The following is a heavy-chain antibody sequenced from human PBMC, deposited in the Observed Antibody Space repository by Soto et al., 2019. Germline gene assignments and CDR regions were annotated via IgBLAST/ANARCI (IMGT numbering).Heavy chain of an antibody. CDR3: ASSRSGWNWDS. V-gene: IGHV4-59*01. CDR1: GDYISSYY. J-gene: IGHJ4*02. D-gene: IGHD6-19*01. CDR2: IYYSGNT. Sequence: QVQLQESGPGLVKPSETLSLTCTVSGDYISSYYWSWIRQPPGKGLEWIAYIYYSGNTNYNPSLKSRVTISVDTSRTQVSLNLSSVTDADTAVYYCASSRSGWNWDSWGQGTLVTVSS.